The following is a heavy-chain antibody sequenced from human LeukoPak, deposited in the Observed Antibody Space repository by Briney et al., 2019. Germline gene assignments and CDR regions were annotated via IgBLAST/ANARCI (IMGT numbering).Heavy chain of an antibody. CDR1: GFTFSSYW. D-gene: IGHD3-10*02. J-gene: IGHJ6*04. Sequence: PGGSLKLSCAASGFTFSSYWMTWVRQAPGKGLEWVANIKEDGITKYYVDSVKGRFTISRDNAKNSLYLQMNSLRAEDTAVYYCAELGITMIGGVWGKGTTVTISS. V-gene: IGHV3-7*01. CDR3: AELGITMIGGV. CDR2: IKEDGITK.